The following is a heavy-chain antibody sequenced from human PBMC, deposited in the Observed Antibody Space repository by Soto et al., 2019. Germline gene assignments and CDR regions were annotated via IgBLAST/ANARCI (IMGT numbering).Heavy chain of an antibody. Sequence: GASVKVSCKASGYTFTSYDINWVRQATGQGLEWMGWMNPNSGNTGYAQKFQGRVTMTRNTSISTAYMGLSSLRSEDTAVYYCARVKRGYSSSWYVYGMDVWGQGTTVTVSS. CDR1: GYTFTSYD. CDR2: MNPNSGNT. J-gene: IGHJ6*02. V-gene: IGHV1-8*01. CDR3: ARVKRGYSSSWYVYGMDV. D-gene: IGHD6-13*01.